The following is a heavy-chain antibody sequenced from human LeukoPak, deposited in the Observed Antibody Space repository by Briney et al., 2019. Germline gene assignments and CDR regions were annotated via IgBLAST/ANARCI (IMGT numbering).Heavy chain of an antibody. V-gene: IGHV1-69*01. D-gene: IGHD3-3*01. CDR1: GGTFSSYA. CDR3: ARRITIFGVVIESYYYYGMDV. CDR2: IIPIFGTA. Sequence: SVKVSCTASGGTFSSYAISWVRQAPGQGLGWMGGIIPIFGTANYAQKFQGRVAITADESTSTAYMELSSLRSEDTAVYYCARRITIFGVVIESYYYYGMDVWGQGTTVTVSS. J-gene: IGHJ6*02.